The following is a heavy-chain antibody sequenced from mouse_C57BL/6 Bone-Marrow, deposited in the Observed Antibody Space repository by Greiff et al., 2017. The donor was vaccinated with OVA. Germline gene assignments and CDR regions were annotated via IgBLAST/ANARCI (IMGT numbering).Heavy chain of an antibody. CDR2: IYPGSGNT. CDR1: GYTFTDYY. V-gene: IGHV1-76*01. Sequence: QVQLQQSGAELVRPGASVKLSCKASGYTFTDYYINWVKQRPGQGLEWIARIYPGSGNTYYNEKFKGKATLTAEKSSSTAYMQLSSLTSEDSAVYFCARSPTYWGQGTLVTVSA. J-gene: IGHJ3*01. CDR3: ARSPTY.